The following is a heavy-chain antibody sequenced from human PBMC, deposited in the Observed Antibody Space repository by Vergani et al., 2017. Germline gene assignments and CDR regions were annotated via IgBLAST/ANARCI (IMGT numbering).Heavy chain of an antibody. CDR3: AKLSTVTTNFDY. Sequence: EVQLVESGGGLVKPGGSLRLSCAASGFTFSSYSMNWVRQAPGKGLEWVSSISSSSSYIYYADSVKGRFTISRDNAKNSLYLQMNSLRAEDTAVYYCAKLSTVTTNFDYWGQGTLVTVSS. CDR2: ISSSSSYI. J-gene: IGHJ4*02. CDR1: GFTFSSYS. D-gene: IGHD4-17*01. V-gene: IGHV3-21*01.